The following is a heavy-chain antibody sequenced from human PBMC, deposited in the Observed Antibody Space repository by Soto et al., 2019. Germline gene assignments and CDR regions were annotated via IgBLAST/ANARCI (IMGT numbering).Heavy chain of an antibody. CDR2: IYYSGST. J-gene: IGHJ4*02. D-gene: IGHD6-6*01. Sequence: QVQLQESGPGLVKPSETLSLTCTVSGGSISSYYWSWIRQPPGKGLEWIGYIYYSGSTNYNPSLXRGVPIXXDTSKNQFSLKLSSVTAADTAVYYCARRYGSCFDYWGQGTLVTVSS. CDR1: GGSISSYY. CDR3: ARRYGSCFDY. V-gene: IGHV4-59*08.